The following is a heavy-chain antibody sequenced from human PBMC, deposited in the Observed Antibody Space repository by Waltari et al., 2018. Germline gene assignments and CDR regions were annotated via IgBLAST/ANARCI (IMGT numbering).Heavy chain of an antibody. CDR2: IYYSGST. D-gene: IGHD6-13*01. Sequence: QLQLQESGPGLVKPSETLSLTCTVSGGSISSSSYYWGWIRQPPGKGLEWIGSIYYSGSTYYNPSLKSRVTISVDTSKNQFSLKLSSVTAADTAVYYCARECEGQQQVNDAFDIWGQGTMVTVSS. CDR3: ARECEGQQQVNDAFDI. J-gene: IGHJ3*02. V-gene: IGHV4-39*02. CDR1: GGSISSSSYY.